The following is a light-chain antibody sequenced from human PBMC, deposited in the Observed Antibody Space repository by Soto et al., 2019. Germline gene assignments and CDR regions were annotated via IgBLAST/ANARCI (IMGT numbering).Light chain of an antibody. Sequence: EIVLTQSPGTLSLSPGERATLSCRASETIGYNYLAWYQQQPGLAPTLLIYDAYTSAPRIPDRFSGSGSGTDVNLTISSLEAGEFAVYYCQQYDTSSTFGPGTKLE. CDR2: DAY. J-gene: IGKJ2*01. CDR3: QQYDTSST. V-gene: IGKV3-20*01. CDR1: ETIGYNY.